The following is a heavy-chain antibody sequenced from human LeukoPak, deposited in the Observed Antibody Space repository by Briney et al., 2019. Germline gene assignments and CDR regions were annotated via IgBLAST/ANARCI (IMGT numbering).Heavy chain of an antibody. D-gene: IGHD3-22*01. V-gene: IGHV1-46*01. J-gene: IGHJ4*02. Sequence: ASVKVSCKAFGYTFTSNYMHWVRQAPGQGPEWMGVISPSGGSTTYAQKFQGRVTLTRDMSTSTDYLELSRLRSDDTAVYYCARAGRDSSGYYYVYFDYWGQGTLVTVSS. CDR1: GYTFTSNY. CDR3: ARAGRDSSGYYYVYFDY. CDR2: ISPSGGST.